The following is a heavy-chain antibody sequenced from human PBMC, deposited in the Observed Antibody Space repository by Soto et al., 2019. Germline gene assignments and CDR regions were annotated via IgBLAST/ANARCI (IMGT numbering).Heavy chain of an antibody. J-gene: IGHJ4*02. CDR2: INHSGST. Sequence: SETLSLTCAVYGGSFSGYYWSWIRQPPGKGLEWIGEINHSGSTNYNPSLKSRVTISVDTSKNQFSLKLSSVTAADTAVYYCARDRRYYDFWSGYSKGVDYWGQGTLVTVSS. CDR3: ARDRRYYDFWSGYSKGVDY. V-gene: IGHV4-34*01. CDR1: GGSFSGYY. D-gene: IGHD3-3*01.